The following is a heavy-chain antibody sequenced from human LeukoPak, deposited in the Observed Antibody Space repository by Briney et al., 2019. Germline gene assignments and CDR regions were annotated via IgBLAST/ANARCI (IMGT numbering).Heavy chain of an antibody. Sequence: GGSLRLSCAASGFTFSSYAMSWVRQAPGKGLEWVSAISGSGGSTYYADSVKGRFTISRDNSKNTLYLQMNSLRAEDTAVYYCAKDPEVLWFVELLPRSYFDYWGQGTLVTVSS. CDR3: AKDPEVLWFVELLPRSYFDY. D-gene: IGHD3-10*01. CDR2: ISGSGGST. V-gene: IGHV3-23*01. CDR1: GFTFSSYA. J-gene: IGHJ4*02.